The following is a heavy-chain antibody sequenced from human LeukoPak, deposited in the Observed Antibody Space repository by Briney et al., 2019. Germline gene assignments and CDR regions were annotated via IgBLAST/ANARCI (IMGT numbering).Heavy chain of an antibody. D-gene: IGHD2-15*01. V-gene: IGHV3-23*01. CDR1: GFTFREYS. CDR3: AKGGYTTWFDP. CDR2: IRSNGRDI. J-gene: IGHJ5*02. Sequence: GGSLRLSCAASGFTFREYSMSWVRQAPGKGLEWVSNIRSNGRDIYYIDSVKGRFTISRDNSKNTVYLEMNSLRAGDSAVYYCAKGGYTTWFDPWGQGTLVTVSS.